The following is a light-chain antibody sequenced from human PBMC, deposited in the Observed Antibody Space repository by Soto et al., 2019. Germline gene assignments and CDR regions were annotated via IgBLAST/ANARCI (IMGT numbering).Light chain of an antibody. Sequence: EIVLTQSPATLSLSPGERATLSCRASQSVSSYLAWYQQKPGQAPRLLIYDASNRATGITARFSGSGSGTDFTLTISSLEPEDFAVYYCQQRSNWPHLTFGGGTKVEIK. CDR1: QSVSSY. V-gene: IGKV3-11*01. J-gene: IGKJ4*01. CDR2: DAS. CDR3: QQRSNWPHLT.